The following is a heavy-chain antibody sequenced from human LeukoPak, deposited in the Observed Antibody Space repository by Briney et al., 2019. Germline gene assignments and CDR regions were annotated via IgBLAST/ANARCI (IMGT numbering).Heavy chain of an antibody. Sequence: GGSLRLSCAASGFTFSSYSMNWVRQAPGRGLEWVSYISSSSSTIYYADSVKGRFTISRDNAKNSLYLQMNSLRAEDTAVYYCAREKRYCSSTSCYRSGGDYWGQGTLVTVSS. V-gene: IGHV3-48*04. D-gene: IGHD2-2*02. CDR3: AREKRYCSSTSCYRSGGDY. J-gene: IGHJ4*02. CDR1: GFTFSSYS. CDR2: ISSSSSTI.